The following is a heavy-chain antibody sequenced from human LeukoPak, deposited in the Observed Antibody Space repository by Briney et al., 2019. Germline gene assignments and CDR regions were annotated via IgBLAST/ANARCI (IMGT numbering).Heavy chain of an antibody. Sequence: SETLSLTCTVSGGSISSSSYYWGWIRQPPGKGLEWIGYIYYSGSTNYNPSLKSRVTISVDTSKNQFSLKLSSVTAADTAVYYCARGDVLLWFGEPITTYFDYWGQGTLVTVSS. CDR3: ARGDVLLWFGEPITTYFDY. CDR1: GGSISSSSYY. J-gene: IGHJ4*02. CDR2: IYYSGST. D-gene: IGHD3-10*01. V-gene: IGHV4-61*05.